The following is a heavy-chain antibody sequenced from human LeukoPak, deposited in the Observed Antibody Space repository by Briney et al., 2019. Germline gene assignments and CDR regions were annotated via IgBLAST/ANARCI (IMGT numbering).Heavy chain of an antibody. Sequence: GGSLRLSCTASGFTFSRYTMNWVRQAPGKGLEWVSSISTGSSSMFFADSVKGRFTISRDNAKNSVFLQMNSLRVEDTALYYCARAGSVTSPVDYWGHGALVTVSS. CDR3: ARAGSVTSPVDY. J-gene: IGHJ4*01. CDR2: ISTGSSSM. D-gene: IGHD2-21*02. V-gene: IGHV3-21*06. CDR1: GFTFSRYT.